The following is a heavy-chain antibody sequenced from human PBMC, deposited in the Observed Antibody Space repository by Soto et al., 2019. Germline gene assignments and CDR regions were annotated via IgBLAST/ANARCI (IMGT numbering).Heavy chain of an antibody. CDR2: IYTSGST. CDR3: ARDLGYGPLVDY. J-gene: IGHJ4*02. Sequence: SDTLSVPCSVSGEYISNGYYWAWIWRPAGKGLEWIGRIYTSGSTNYNRSLKSRVAMSVDTSKNQFSLKLSSVTAADTAVYYCARDLGYGPLVDYWGQGTPVTVSS. CDR1: GEYISNGYY. D-gene: IGHD5-18*01. V-gene: IGHV4-4*07.